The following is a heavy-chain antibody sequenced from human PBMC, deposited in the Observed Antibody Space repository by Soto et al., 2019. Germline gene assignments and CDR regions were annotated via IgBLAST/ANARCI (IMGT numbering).Heavy chain of an antibody. CDR1: GFTFSTSS. CDR3: ARDNGYDAATLDY. D-gene: IGHD5-12*01. CDR2: ISGSSSNI. J-gene: IGHJ4*02. Sequence: EVQLVESGGGLVKPGGSLRLSCAASGFTFSTSSMNWVRQAPGKGLEWVSSISGSSSNIYYADSVKGRFTISRDNAKNSLYLQVNSLRDEDTAVYYCARDNGYDAATLDYWGQGTLVTVSS. V-gene: IGHV3-21*02.